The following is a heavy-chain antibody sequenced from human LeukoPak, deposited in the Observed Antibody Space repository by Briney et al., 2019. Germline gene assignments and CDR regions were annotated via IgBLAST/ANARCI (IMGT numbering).Heavy chain of an antibody. CDR2: ISSNGGGT. CDR3: ARAEAGHYFDY. J-gene: IGHJ4*02. CDR1: GFTFSSFA. V-gene: IGHV3-64*01. Sequence: GGSLRLSCAASGFTFSSFAMHWVRQAPGKGLEYVSAISSNGGGTFYANSVKGRFTISRDNAENTLYLQMGSLRAEDMAVYYCARAEAGHYFDYWGRGTLVTVSS. D-gene: IGHD6-19*01.